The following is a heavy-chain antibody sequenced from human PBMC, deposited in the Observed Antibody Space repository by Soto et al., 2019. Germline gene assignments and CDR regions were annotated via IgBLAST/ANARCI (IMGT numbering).Heavy chain of an antibody. D-gene: IGHD3-10*01. CDR3: AKDTVRSWYYGMDV. V-gene: IGHV3-23*01. Sequence: GGSLRLSCAASGFTFSSYAMSWVRQAPGKGLEWVSAISGSGGSTYYADSVKGRFTISRDNSKNMLYLQMNSLRAEDTAVYYCAKDTVRSWYYGMDVWGQGTTVTVAS. J-gene: IGHJ6*02. CDR1: GFTFSSYA. CDR2: ISGSGGST.